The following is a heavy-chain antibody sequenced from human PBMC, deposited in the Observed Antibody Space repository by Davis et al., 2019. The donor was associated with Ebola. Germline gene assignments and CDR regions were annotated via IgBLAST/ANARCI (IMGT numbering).Heavy chain of an antibody. CDR2: INHSGST. CDR1: GGSISSSSYY. D-gene: IGHD3-22*01. Sequence: MPSETLSLTCTVSGGSISSSSYYWSWIRQPPGKGLEWIGEINHSGSTNYNPSLKSRVTISVDTSKNQFSLKLSSVTAADTAVYYCARSILSSGYDYWGQGTLVTVSS. CDR3: ARSILSSGYDY. J-gene: IGHJ4*02. V-gene: IGHV4-39*07.